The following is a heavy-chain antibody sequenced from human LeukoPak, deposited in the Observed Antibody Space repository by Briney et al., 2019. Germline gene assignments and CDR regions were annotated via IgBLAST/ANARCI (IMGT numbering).Heavy chain of an antibody. CDR3: AKDFDYGDYL. CDR1: GFAFSSYA. CDR2: INADGVDT. V-gene: IGHV3-23*01. Sequence: GGSLRLSCAASGFAFSSYAMTWVRQAPGKGLEWVSGINADGVDTNSADSVKGRFTISRDNSKNTLFLQMINLTAADTAIYYCAKDFDYGDYLWGPGTLVTVSS. J-gene: IGHJ4*02. D-gene: IGHD4-17*01.